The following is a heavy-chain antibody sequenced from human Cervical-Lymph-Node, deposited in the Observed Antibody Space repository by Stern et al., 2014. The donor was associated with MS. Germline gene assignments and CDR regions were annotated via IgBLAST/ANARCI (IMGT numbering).Heavy chain of an antibody. CDR2: ISSTSRTT. V-gene: IGHV3-11*01. CDR3: ARVLPRSPTSHNWLDS. J-gene: IGHJ5*01. Sequence: VQLEESGGGSVKPGGSLRLSCTTSGFTFSDYYMTWIRQTPGKGRECISYISSTSRTTYYADSVKGRFTISRDSANNSLYLQMNSLRVDDTAVYYCARVLPRSPTSHNWLDSWGQGTLVTVSS. CDR1: GFTFSDYY.